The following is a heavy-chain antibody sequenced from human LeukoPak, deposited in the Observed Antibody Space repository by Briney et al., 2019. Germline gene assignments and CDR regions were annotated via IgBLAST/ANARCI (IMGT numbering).Heavy chain of an antibody. Sequence: PSETLSLTCTVSGGSISSYYWSWIRQPPGKGLEWIGYIYYSGSTNYNPALKSRVTISVDTSKNQFSLKLNSVTSADTAVYYCAREWSAFDFWGQGTMVTVSS. D-gene: IGHD3-3*01. J-gene: IGHJ3*01. CDR3: AREWSAFDF. CDR1: GGSISSYY. V-gene: IGHV4-59*01. CDR2: IYYSGST.